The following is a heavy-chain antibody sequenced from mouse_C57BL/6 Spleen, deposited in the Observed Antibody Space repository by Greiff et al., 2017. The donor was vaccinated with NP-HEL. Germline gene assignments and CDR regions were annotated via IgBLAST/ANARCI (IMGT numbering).Heavy chain of an antibody. J-gene: IGHJ2*01. CDR3: AKGGGNSSDS. CDR1: GYTFTSYW. CDR2: IYPSDSET. V-gene: IGHV1-61*01. Sequence: QLQQPGAELVRPGSSVKLSCKASGYTFTSYWMDWVKQRPGQGLEWIGNIYPSDSETHYNQKFKDKATLTVDKSSSTAYMQLSSLTSEDSAVYYCAKGGGNSSDSWGQGTTLTLSS.